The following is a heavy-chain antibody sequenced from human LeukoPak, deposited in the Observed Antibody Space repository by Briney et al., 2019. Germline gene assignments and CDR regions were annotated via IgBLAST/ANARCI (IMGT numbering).Heavy chain of an antibody. J-gene: IGHJ4*02. V-gene: IGHV4-59*01. D-gene: IGHD3-16*01. Sequence: PSETLSLTCTVSGGSISSYYWSWIRQPPGKGLEWIGYIYYSGSTNYNPSLKSRVTISVDTSKNQFSLKLSSVTAADTAVYYCARVNYVGRTSYFDYWAREPWSPSPQ. CDR1: GGSISSYY. CDR3: ARVNYVGRTSYFDY. CDR2: IYYSGST.